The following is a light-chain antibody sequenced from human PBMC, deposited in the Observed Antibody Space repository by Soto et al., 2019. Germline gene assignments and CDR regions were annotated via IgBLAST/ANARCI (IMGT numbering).Light chain of an antibody. CDR2: QVS. V-gene: IGKV2-30*01. J-gene: IGKJ1*01. CDR1: QSLVYSNGNAY. Sequence: DAVLTQSPLSLPVTLGQPAAISCRSSQSLVYSNGNAYLIWFQQRPGQSPRRLIYQVSTRDAGVPDRLTGSGSGTYVTLTMSRVEAADVGLYYCMQGTHWPWTFGQGTKVEIK. CDR3: MQGTHWPWT.